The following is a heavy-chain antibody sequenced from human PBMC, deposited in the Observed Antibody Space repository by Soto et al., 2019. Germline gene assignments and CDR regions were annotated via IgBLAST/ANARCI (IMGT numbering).Heavy chain of an antibody. CDR2: IIPIFGTA. CDR1: GGTFSSYA. CDR3: AREPTVTTGIYYYYGMDV. V-gene: IGHV1-69*13. Sequence: ASVKVSCKASGGTFSSYAISGVRQAPGQGLEWMGGIIPIFGTANYAQKFQGRVTITADESTSTAYMELSSLRSEDTAVYYCAREPTVTTGIYYYYGMDVWGQGTTVTVSS. J-gene: IGHJ6*02. D-gene: IGHD4-17*01.